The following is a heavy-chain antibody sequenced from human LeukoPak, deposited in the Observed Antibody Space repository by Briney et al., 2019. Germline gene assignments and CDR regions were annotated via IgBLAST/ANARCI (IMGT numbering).Heavy chain of an antibody. J-gene: IGHJ6*02. V-gene: IGHV4-4*07. CDR3: ARVATGTNWYGMDV. CDR1: GGSISSYY. D-gene: IGHD1-1*01. CDR2: IYTSGST. Sequence: SETLSLTCTVSGGSISSYYWSWIRQPAGKGLEWIGRIYTSGSTNYNPSLKSRVTMSVDTSKNQDSLKLSSVAAADTAVYYCARVATGTNWYGMDVWGQGTTVTVSS.